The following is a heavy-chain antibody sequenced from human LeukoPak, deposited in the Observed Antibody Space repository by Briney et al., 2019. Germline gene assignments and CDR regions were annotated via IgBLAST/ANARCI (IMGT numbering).Heavy chain of an antibody. Sequence: GGSLRLSCAASGFTFSSYAMSWVRQAPGKGLEWVSGINNSGGSTYYADSVKGRFTISRDNSKNTLYVQMNSLRAEDTAVYYCAKAPQHILTDYYGGFDYWGQGILVTVSS. D-gene: IGHD3-9*01. CDR2: INNSGGST. CDR1: GFTFSSYA. J-gene: IGHJ4*02. CDR3: AKAPQHILTDYYGGFDY. V-gene: IGHV3-23*01.